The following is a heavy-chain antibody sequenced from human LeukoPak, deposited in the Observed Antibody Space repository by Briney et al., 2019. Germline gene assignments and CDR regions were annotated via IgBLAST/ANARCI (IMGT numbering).Heavy chain of an antibody. J-gene: IGHJ4*02. CDR1: GGSISSYY. V-gene: IGHV4-59*01. CDR2: IYYSGST. Sequence: SETLSLTCTVSGGSISSYYWSWIRQPPGKGLEWIGYIYYSGSTNYNPSLKSRVTISVDTSKNQFSLKLSSVTAADTAVYYCAKGGMGLSVDDWGRGTLVTVSS. CDR3: AKGGMGLSVDD. D-gene: IGHD5-24*01.